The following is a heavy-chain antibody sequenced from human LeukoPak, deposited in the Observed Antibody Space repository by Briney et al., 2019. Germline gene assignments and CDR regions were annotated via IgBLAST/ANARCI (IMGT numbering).Heavy chain of an antibody. D-gene: IGHD2-2*01. CDR3: TRDCSSTSCFDYNP. V-gene: IGHV3-49*04. J-gene: IGHJ5*02. CDR2: IRSKAYGGTT. Sequence: PGGSLRLSCTASGFTFGDYAMSWVRQAPGKGLEWVGFIRSKAYGGTTEYAASVKGRFTISRDDSKSIAYLQMNSLKTEDTAVYYCTRDCSSTSCFDYNPWGQGTLVTVSS. CDR1: GFTFGDYA.